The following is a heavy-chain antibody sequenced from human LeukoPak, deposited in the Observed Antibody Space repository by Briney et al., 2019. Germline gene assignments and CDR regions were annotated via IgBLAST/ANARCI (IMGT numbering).Heavy chain of an antibody. V-gene: IGHV1-2*02. Sequence: ASVKVSCKASGYIFSDFSIRWVRQAPGQGLEWMGWINANSGGTDFAQKFQGRVTMTRDTSISTAYMELTSLRSDDTAVYYCARDPSGLGYYYFYMDVWGKGTTVTVSS. CDR1: GYIFSDFS. CDR2: INANSGGT. J-gene: IGHJ6*03. D-gene: IGHD6-6*01. CDR3: ARDPSGLGYYYFYMDV.